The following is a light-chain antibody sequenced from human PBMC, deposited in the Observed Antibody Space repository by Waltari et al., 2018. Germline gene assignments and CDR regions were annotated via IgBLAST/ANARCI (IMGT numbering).Light chain of an antibody. CDR3: SSYASSTAVV. CDR2: EVT. V-gene: IGLV2-14*01. J-gene: IGLJ2*01. CDR1: STDVGGYNY. Sequence: QSALTQPASVSGSPGQSFTISCTGTSTDVGGYNYVSWYQQHPGKAPKLMIYEVTNRPSGVSNRFSGSKSGNTASLTISGLQVEDEADYYCSSYASSTAVVFGGGTKLTVL.